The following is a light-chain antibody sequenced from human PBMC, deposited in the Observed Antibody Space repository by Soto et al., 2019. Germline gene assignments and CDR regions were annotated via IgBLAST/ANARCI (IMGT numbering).Light chain of an antibody. J-gene: IGLJ3*02. CDR1: SSDVGGYDY. CDR2: EVI. Sequence: QSALTQPASVSGSPGQSIAISCTGTSSDVGGYDYVSWFQHHPGRAPKLLIYEVINRPSGVSTRFSGSKSDNTASLTISGLQAEDEADFYCSSFTSSKTWVFGGGTKLTVL. V-gene: IGLV2-14*01. CDR3: SSFTSSKTWV.